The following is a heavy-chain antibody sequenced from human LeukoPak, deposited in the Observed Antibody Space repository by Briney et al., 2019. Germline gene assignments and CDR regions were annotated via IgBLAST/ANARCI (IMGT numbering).Heavy chain of an antibody. CDR2: ISSSSSHT. V-gene: IGHV3-11*05. CDR3: ARVPVSCCSRGGCFPAFDN. J-gene: IGHJ4*02. D-gene: IGHD2-15*01. Sequence: PEGSLRLSYRASGFTFCDYYMNWFRQAPGKGLEWVSYISSSSSHTKYADSVKGRFTISRDNARNFLFLQMNSLRVEDTAIYYCARVPVSCCSRGGCFPAFDNWGQGTLVTVSS. CDR1: GFTFCDYY.